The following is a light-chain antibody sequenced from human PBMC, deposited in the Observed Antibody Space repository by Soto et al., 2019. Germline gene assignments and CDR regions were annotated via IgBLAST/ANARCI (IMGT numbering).Light chain of an antibody. CDR2: EVS. CDR3: SSYTKSTSAV. J-gene: IGLJ3*02. CDR1: SSDVGAYNY. Sequence: QSALTQPASVSGSPGQSITISCTGTSSDVGAYNYVSWYQQHPGKAPKLMIYEVSNRPSGVSNRFSGSKSGNTASLTISGLQAEDEADYYCSSYTKSTSAVFGGGTKVTVL. V-gene: IGLV2-14*01.